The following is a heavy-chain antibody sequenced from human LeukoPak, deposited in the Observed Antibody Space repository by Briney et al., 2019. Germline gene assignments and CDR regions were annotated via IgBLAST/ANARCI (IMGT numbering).Heavy chain of an antibody. CDR2: IFYRGNS. J-gene: IGHJ4*02. V-gene: IGHV4-59*02. CDR1: GDSVTNYY. Sequence: SVTLALICSVCGDSVTNYYWRCIRHPPGKALEDIGYIFYRGNSNSSPSLKSRLTMSVDTSRNQLSLTLSSVTAADTAVYYCVRDGYSGHDALWGQGTLVTVSS. D-gene: IGHD5-12*01. CDR3: VRDGYSGHDAL.